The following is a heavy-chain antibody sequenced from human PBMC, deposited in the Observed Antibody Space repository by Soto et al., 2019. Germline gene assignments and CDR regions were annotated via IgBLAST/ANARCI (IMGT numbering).Heavy chain of an antibody. V-gene: IGHV4-30-2*01. CDR2: IYHTGTT. J-gene: IGHJ6*02. CDR1: GDSITCVGYS. D-gene: IGHD3-3*01. CDR3: AATVFGEYSHYALNV. Sequence: QLQLQESGSGLVKPSQTLSLTCAVSGDSITCVGYSWSWIRQPPGKALEWIGYIYHTGTTYYTAALKSRVTISLDRSKNQISLSLNSVTAADTAVYYCAATVFGEYSHYALNVWGQGTTVTVSS.